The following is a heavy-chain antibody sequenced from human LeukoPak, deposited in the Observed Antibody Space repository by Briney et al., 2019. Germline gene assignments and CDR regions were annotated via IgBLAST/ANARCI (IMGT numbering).Heavy chain of an antibody. CDR3: ASSVGWALRYYFDY. D-gene: IGHD6-19*01. Sequence: PGGSLRLSCAASGFTFSSYGMHWVRQAPGKGPEWVAFIRYDGSNKYYADSVKGRFTISRDNSKNTLYLQMNSLRAEDSALYYCASSVGWALRYYFDYWGQGTLVTVSS. V-gene: IGHV3-30*02. CDR1: GFTFSSYG. J-gene: IGHJ4*02. CDR2: IRYDGSNK.